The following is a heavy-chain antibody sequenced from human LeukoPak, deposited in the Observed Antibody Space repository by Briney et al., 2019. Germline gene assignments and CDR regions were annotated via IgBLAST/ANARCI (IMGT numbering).Heavy chain of an antibody. D-gene: IGHD3-9*01. J-gene: IGHJ4*02. CDR3: ARDVTSDSYDILTGYGPYFDY. CDR2: ISYDGSNK. Sequence: PGGSLRLSCAASGFTFSSYGMHWVRQAPGKGLEWVAVISYDGSNKYYADSVKGRFTISRDNSKNTLYLQMNSLRAEDTAVYYCARDVTSDSYDILTGYGPYFDYWGQGTLVTVSS. V-gene: IGHV3-30*03. CDR1: GFTFSSYG.